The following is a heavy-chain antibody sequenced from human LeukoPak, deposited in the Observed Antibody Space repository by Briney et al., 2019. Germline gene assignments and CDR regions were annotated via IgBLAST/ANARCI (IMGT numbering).Heavy chain of an antibody. CDR3: ATGRDAYKSGC. D-gene: IGHD5-24*01. CDR1: GFTFSDYY. J-gene: IGHJ4*02. CDR2: LYSGGNT. V-gene: IGHV3-66*01. Sequence: PGGSLRLSCEASGFTFSDYYMPGVRQAPGKGLEWVSTLYSGGNTFYADSVKGRFTISRDNSKNTLSFQMNSLRAEDTAVYYCATGRDAYKSGCWGQGTLVTVSS.